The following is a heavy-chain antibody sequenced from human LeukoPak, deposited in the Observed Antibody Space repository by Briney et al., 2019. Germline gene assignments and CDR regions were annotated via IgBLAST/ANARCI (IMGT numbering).Heavy chain of an antibody. V-gene: IGHV1-18*01. CDR2: ISAYNGNT. CDR3: ARMASFLEWLLPSYYFDY. D-gene: IGHD3-3*01. CDR1: GYTFTSYG. Sequence: ASVKVSCKASGYTFTSYGISWVGQAPGQRLEWMGWISAYNGNTNYAQKLQGRVTMTTDTSTSTAYMELRSLRSDDTAVYYCARMASFLEWLLPSYYFDYWGQGTLVTVSS. J-gene: IGHJ4*02.